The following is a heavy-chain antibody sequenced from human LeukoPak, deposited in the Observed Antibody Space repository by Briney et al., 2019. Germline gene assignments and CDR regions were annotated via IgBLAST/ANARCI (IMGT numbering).Heavy chain of an antibody. CDR3: ARGRGIGNYYDSSGHTNWFDP. Sequence: SETLSLTCTVFGDSVSSSNYYWAWFRQPPGKGLEWIGEINHSGSTNYNPSLKSRVTISVDTSKNQFSLKLSSVTASDTAVYYCARGRGIGNYYDSSGHTNWFDPWGQGTLVTVSS. V-gene: IGHV4-39*07. D-gene: IGHD3-22*01. J-gene: IGHJ5*02. CDR1: GDSVSSSNYY. CDR2: INHSGST.